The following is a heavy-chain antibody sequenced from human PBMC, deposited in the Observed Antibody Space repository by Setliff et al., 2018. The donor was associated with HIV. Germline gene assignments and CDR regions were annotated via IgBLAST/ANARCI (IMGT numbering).Heavy chain of an antibody. CDR2: IKQDGSEK. V-gene: IGHV3-7*03. Sequence: LRLSCAASGFTFSSYWMSWVRQAPGKGLEWVANIKQDGSEKYYVDSVKGRFTISRDNAKNSLYLQMNSLRVEDTAVYYCATPRGLYSSSGWGQGTLVTVSS. J-gene: IGHJ4*02. D-gene: IGHD6-13*01. CDR1: GFTFSSYW. CDR3: ATPRGLYSSSG.